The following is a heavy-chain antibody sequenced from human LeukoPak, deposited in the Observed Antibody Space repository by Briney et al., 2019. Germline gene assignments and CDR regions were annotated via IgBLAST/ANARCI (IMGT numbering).Heavy chain of an antibody. CDR1: GASISSGGYF. V-gene: IGHV4-61*08. CDR3: ARGPLDSGYTYFDY. Sequence: SETLSLTCTVSGASISSGGYFWSWIRQPPGKGLEWIGYFSYSGSTNYNPSLKSRVTISVDTSKNQFSLKLSSVTAADTAVYYCARGPLDSGYTYFDYWGQGTLVSVAS. J-gene: IGHJ4*02. D-gene: IGHD5-12*01. CDR2: FSYSGST.